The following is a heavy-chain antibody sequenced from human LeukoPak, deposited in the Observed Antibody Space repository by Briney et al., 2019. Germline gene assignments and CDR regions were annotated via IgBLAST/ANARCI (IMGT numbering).Heavy chain of an antibody. CDR2: ISYDGSNK. J-gene: IGHJ4*02. Sequence: GGSLRFSCAASGFTFSSYGMHWVRQAPGKGLEWVAVISYDGSNKYYADSVKGRFTISRDNSKNTLYLQMNSLRAEDTAVYYCAKGVGATISDWGQGTLVTVSS. D-gene: IGHD1-26*01. CDR1: GFTFSSYG. CDR3: AKGVGATISD. V-gene: IGHV3-30*18.